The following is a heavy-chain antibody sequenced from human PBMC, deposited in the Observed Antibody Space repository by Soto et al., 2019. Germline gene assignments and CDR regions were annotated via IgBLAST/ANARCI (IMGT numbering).Heavy chain of an antibody. Sequence: SETLSLACTVSGGSISSYYWSWIRQPPGKGVEWIGYIYYSGSTNYNPSLKSRVTISVDTSKNQFSLKLSSVTAADTAVYYCARVYDYRTGFDYYGMDVWGQGTTVTVSS. CDR1: GGSISSYY. J-gene: IGHJ6*02. CDR2: IYYSGST. D-gene: IGHD4-4*01. CDR3: ARVYDYRTGFDYYGMDV. V-gene: IGHV4-59*01.